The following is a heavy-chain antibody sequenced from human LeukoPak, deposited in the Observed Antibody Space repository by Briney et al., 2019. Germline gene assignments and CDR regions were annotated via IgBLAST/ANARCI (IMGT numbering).Heavy chain of an antibody. J-gene: IGHJ4*02. Sequence: PGRSLRLSCAASGFTFSSYGMHWVRQAPGKGLEWVAVISYDGSNKYYADSVKGRFTISRDNSKNTLYLQMNSLRAEDTAVYYCAKDQGHLIIVGATNLFDYWGQGTLVTVSS. CDR2: ISYDGSNK. CDR1: GFTFSSYG. CDR3: AKDQGHLIIVGATNLFDY. V-gene: IGHV3-30*18. D-gene: IGHD1-26*01.